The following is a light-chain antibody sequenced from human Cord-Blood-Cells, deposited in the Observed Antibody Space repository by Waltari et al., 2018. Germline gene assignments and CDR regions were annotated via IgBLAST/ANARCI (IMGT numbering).Light chain of an antibody. Sequence: DIQMTQSPSSLSASVGDRVTITCQASQDISNYLNWYQQKPGKAPKLLIYDASNLETGVPSRFSGSGSGTDFTFTISSLQPEDIATYYCQQYDNLPRDHFGPGTKVDIK. J-gene: IGKJ3*01. CDR1: QDISNY. CDR2: DAS. V-gene: IGKV1-33*01. CDR3: QQYDNLPRDH.